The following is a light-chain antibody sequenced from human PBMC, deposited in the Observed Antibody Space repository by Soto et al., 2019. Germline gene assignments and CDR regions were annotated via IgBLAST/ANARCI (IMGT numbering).Light chain of an antibody. CDR3: MQTLQTPWT. J-gene: IGKJ1*01. V-gene: IGKV3-20*01. Sequence: EIVLTQSPGTLSLSPAERATLSCRASQSVSSSYLAWYQQKPGQAPRLLIYGASSRATGIPDRFSGSGSGTDFTLTISRVEAEDFGVYYCMQTLQTPWTFGQGTRVEVK. CDR2: GAS. CDR1: QSVSSSY.